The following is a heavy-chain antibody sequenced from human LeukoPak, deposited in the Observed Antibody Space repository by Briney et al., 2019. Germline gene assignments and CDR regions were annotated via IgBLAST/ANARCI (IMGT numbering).Heavy chain of an antibody. Sequence: SQTLSLTCTVSGGSISSGDYYWCWIRQPPGKGLEWIGYIYYSGSTYYNPSLKSRVTISVDTSKNQFSLKLSSVTAADTAVYYCAIARYCSGGSCYHFDYWGQGTPVTVSS. V-gene: IGHV4-30-4*01. CDR2: IYYSGST. J-gene: IGHJ4*02. CDR3: AIARYCSGGSCYHFDY. D-gene: IGHD2-15*01. CDR1: GGSISSGDYY.